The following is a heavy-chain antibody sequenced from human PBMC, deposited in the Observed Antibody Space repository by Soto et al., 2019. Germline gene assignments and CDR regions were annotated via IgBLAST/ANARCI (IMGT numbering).Heavy chain of an antibody. CDR2: ISGSSSTI. Sequence: GRSLRLSCAAARLTFSRYSMNWVRQAPGKGLEWVSHISGSSSTIYYKDSVKGRFTVSRDNAKNSLYLQMNSLRDEDTAVYFCVTTSLRVYYYGMDVWGQGTTVTVSS. CDR3: VTTSLRVYYYGMDV. V-gene: IGHV3-48*02. J-gene: IGHJ6*02. CDR1: RLTFSRYS.